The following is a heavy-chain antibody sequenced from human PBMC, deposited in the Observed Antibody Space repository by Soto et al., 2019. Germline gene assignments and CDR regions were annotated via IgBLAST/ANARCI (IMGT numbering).Heavy chain of an antibody. CDR3: ARDGYSSGWYGVDN. CDR2: VIPILGIA. V-gene: IGHV1-69*08. D-gene: IGHD6-19*01. J-gene: IGHJ4*02. CDR1: GGTFSSYT. Sequence: QVQLVQSGAEVKKPGSSVKVSCKASGGTFSSYTISWVRQAPGQGLEWMGRVIPILGIANYAQKFQGRVTITADKSTSTAYMELSSLRSEDTAVYYCARDGYSSGWYGVDNWGQGTLVTVSS.